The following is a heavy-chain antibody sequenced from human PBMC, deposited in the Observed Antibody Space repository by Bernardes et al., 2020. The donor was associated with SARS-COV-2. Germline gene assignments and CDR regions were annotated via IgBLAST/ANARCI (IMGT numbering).Heavy chain of an antibody. J-gene: IGHJ4*02. V-gene: IGHV3-66*02. CDR3: ARDVTHDYVWGSHASTG. CDR1: GFTVSSNY. D-gene: IGHD3-16*01. CDR2: IYSGGST. Sequence: GGSLRLSCAASGFTVSSNYMSWVRQAPGKGLEWVSVIYSGGSTYYADSVKGRFTISRDNSKNTLYLQMNSLRAEDTAVYYCARDVTHDYVWGSHASTGWGQGTLVTVSS.